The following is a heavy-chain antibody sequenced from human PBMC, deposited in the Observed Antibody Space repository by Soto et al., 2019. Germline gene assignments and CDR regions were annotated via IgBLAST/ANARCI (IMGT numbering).Heavy chain of an antibody. V-gene: IGHV1-2*04. CDR2: INPNSGGT. D-gene: IGHD6-13*01. J-gene: IGHJ4*02. CDR3: ARDIQYSSSWYGTYYFDY. Sequence: VASVKVSCKASGYTFTGYYMHWVRQAPGQGLEWMGWINPNSGGTNYAQKFQGWVTMTRDTSISTAYMELSRLRSDDTAVYYCARDIQYSSSWYGTYYFDYWGQGTLVTVSS. CDR1: GYTFTGYY.